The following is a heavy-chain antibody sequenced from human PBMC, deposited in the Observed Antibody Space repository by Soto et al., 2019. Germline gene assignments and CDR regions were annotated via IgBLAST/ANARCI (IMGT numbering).Heavy chain of an antibody. V-gene: IGHV3-23*01. J-gene: IGHJ3*02. CDR1: GFTFSSYA. CDR3: AKDLVGDYYAFDI. Sequence: GGSLRLSCAASGFTFSSYAMSWVRQAPGKGLEWVSAISGSGGSTYYADSVKGRFTISRDNSKNTLYLQMNSLRTGDTAVYYCAKDLVGDYYAFDIWVQGTMVTVSS. CDR2: ISGSGGST. D-gene: IGHD4-17*01.